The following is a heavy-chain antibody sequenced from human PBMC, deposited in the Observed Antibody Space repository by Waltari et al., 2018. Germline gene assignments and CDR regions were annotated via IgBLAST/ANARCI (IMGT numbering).Heavy chain of an antibody. Sequence: EVQLVESGGGLVQPGGSLRLSCAASGFTFSSYAMSWVRQAPGKGLEWVSAISGSGGSTYYADSVKGRFTISRDNSKNTLYLQMNSLRAEDTAVYYCANGSPYDFWSGYYFDYWGQGTLVTVSS. CDR3: ANGSPYDFWSGYYFDY. D-gene: IGHD3-3*01. CDR2: ISGSGGST. V-gene: IGHV3-23*04. CDR1: GFTFSSYA. J-gene: IGHJ4*02.